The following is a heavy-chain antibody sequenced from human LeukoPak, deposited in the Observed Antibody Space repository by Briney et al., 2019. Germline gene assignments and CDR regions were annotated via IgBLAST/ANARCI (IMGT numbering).Heavy chain of an antibody. CDR1: GFTFSDYY. Sequence: PGGSLRLSCAASGFTFSDYYMSWIRQAPGKGLEWVSYISSSGSTIYYADSVKGRFAISRDNAKNSLYLQMNSLRAEDTAVYYCARDNYYDSSGYSGYWGQGTLVTVSS. J-gene: IGHJ4*02. CDR2: ISSSGSTI. CDR3: ARDNYYDSSGYSGY. D-gene: IGHD3-22*01. V-gene: IGHV3-11*04.